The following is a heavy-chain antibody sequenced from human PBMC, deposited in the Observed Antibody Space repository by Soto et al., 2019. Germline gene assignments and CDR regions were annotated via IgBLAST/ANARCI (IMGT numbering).Heavy chain of an antibody. V-gene: IGHV3-30-3*01. J-gene: IGHJ4*02. CDR3: ARVVGVYPNFDF. CDR2: ISYDGSDK. Sequence: QVQLVESGGGVVQPGRSLRLSCAASGFTVSSYGLHWVRQAPGKGLEWLAFISYDGSDKFYADSVKGRFTISRDSSKNTLYVQMNSLRAEDTAVYYCARVVGVYPNFDFWVQGSLVTCSS. D-gene: IGHD1-26*01. CDR1: GFTVSSYG.